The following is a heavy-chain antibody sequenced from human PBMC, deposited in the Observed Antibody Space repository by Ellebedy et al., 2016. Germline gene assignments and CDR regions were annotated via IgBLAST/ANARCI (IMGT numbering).Heavy chain of an antibody. J-gene: IGHJ3*02. D-gene: IGHD3-10*01. V-gene: IGHV1-8*01. CDR2: MNPNSGNT. CDR3: ARVAWFGELPDAFDI. CDR1: GYTFTSYD. Sequence: ASVKVSXXASGYTFTSYDINWVRQATGQGLEWMGWMNPNSGNTGYAQKLQGRVTMTTDTSTSTAYMELRSLRSDDTAVYYCARVAWFGELPDAFDIWGQGTMVTVSS.